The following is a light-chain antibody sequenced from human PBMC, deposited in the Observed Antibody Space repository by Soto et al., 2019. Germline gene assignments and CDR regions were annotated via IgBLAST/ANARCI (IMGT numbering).Light chain of an antibody. J-gene: IGKJ1*01. CDR2: GAS. CDR1: QSISTTY. CDR3: QQYDCPPRT. V-gene: IGKV3-20*01. Sequence: EIVLTQPPGTLALSPGQRVTLSCRASQSISTTYLAWYQQKPGQAPRLLIYGASSRATGIPNRFCGSGSGTDFTLNISRLEPEDFAVEYCQQYDCPPRTFGQGTKVE.